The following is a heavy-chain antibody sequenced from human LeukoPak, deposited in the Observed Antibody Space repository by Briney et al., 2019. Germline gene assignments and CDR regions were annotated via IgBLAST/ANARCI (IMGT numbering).Heavy chain of an antibody. CDR3: ARDVIAAAAPDY. CDR1: GGSISSHY. D-gene: IGHD6-13*01. J-gene: IGHJ4*02. Sequence: SETLSLTCTVSGGSISSHYWSWIRQPPGKGLEWIGYIYYSGSTNYNPSLKSRVTISVDTSKNQFSLKLSSVTAADTAVYYCARDVIAAAAPDYWGQGTLVTVSS. CDR2: IYYSGST. V-gene: IGHV4-59*11.